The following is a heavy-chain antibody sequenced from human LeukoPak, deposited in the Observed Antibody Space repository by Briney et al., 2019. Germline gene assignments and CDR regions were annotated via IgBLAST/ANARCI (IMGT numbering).Heavy chain of an antibody. CDR1: GGSITDAYS. V-gene: IGHV4-31*03. J-gene: IGHJ3*02. Sequence: SETLSLTCTVSGGSITDAYSWTWIRPHPGKGLEWTGYIHAGGNTYYNPSLKSRVAISGDTSKNHFSLRLSSVTAADAAVYYCARDVSGWGYAFDIWGQGTLVTVSS. CDR2: IHAGGNT. D-gene: IGHD6-25*01. CDR3: ARDVSGWGYAFDI.